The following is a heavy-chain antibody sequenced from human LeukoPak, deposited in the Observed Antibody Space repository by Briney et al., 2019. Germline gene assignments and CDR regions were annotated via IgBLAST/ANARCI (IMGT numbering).Heavy chain of an antibody. CDR1: GFTLSSHW. Sequence: GGSLRLSCAASGFTLSSHWMTWVRQAPGKGLEGVANIKKDGSEKYYADSVKGRFTIYRDDAKKSVYLQMTSLRAEDTAVYYCARGYSWSGYLYDYWGQGTLVTVSS. CDR2: IKKDGSEK. J-gene: IGHJ4*02. CDR3: ARGYSWSGYLYDY. D-gene: IGHD3-3*01. V-gene: IGHV3-7*01.